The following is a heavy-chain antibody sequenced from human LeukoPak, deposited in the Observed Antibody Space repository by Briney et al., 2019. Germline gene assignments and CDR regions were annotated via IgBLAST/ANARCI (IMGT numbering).Heavy chain of an antibody. J-gene: IGHJ4*02. V-gene: IGHV3-30*03. CDR3: ARGADYYDTSRYQYYFDY. CDR2: ISSDGSNK. CDR1: GVTFNTHG. Sequence: PGGSLRLSCAASGVTFNTHGIHWVRQAPGKGLEWVTIISSDGSNKYYAHSVKGRFTISRDNSKNTLYLQMNSLRVEDTAMYYCARGADYYDTSRYQYYFDYWGQGTLVTVSS. D-gene: IGHD3-22*01.